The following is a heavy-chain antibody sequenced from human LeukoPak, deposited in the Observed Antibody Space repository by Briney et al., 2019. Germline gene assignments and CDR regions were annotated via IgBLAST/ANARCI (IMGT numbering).Heavy chain of an antibody. D-gene: IGHD5-18*01. CDR3: ARDFRAAMVSDWFDP. CDR1: GGTFSSYA. J-gene: IGHJ5*02. CDR2: IIPIFGTA. Sequence: EASVKVSCKASGGTFSSYAISWVRQAPGQGLEWMGGIIPIFGTANYAQKFQGRVTITADKSTSTAYMELSSLRSDDTAVYYCARDFRAAMVSDWFDPWGQGTLVTVSS. V-gene: IGHV1-69*06.